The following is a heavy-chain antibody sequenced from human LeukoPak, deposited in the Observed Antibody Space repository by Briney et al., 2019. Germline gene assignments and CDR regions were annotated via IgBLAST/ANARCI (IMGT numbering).Heavy chain of an antibody. CDR1: GLTVSSNY. D-gene: IGHD6-13*01. Sequence: GGSLRLSCAASGLTVSSNYMSWVRQAPGKGLEWVSVIYSGGSTYYADSVKGRFTISRDNSKNTLYLQMNSLRAEDTAVYYCARGQQLVLFDYWGQGTLVTVSS. V-gene: IGHV3-53*01. J-gene: IGHJ4*02. CDR3: ARGQQLVLFDY. CDR2: IYSGGST.